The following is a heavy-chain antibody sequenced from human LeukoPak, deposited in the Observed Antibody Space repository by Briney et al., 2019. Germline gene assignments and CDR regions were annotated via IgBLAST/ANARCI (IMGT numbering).Heavy chain of an antibody. Sequence: PGGSLRLSCAASGFTFSSYSMNWVRQAPGKGLEWVSSISSSSSYIYYADSVKGRFTISRDNAKNSLYLQMNSLRAEDTAVYYCARAFIITMINHDAFDIWGQGTIVTVSS. CDR2: ISSSSSYI. D-gene: IGHD3-22*01. J-gene: IGHJ3*02. CDR1: GFTFSSYS. CDR3: ARAFIITMINHDAFDI. V-gene: IGHV3-21*01.